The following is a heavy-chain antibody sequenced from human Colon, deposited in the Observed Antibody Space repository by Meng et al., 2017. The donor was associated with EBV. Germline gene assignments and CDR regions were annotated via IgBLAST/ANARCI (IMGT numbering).Heavy chain of an antibody. CDR2: IDYTGRP. CDR1: GGSLTSSDFI. Sequence: LHPTEAAPGLVNPSETLALICTRSGGSLTSSDFIWGGIPQPPVKGLEWIGNIDYTGRPSYNPSLKSRVTISLDTSKNQFSLKLSSVTAADTAVYFCARDGNKDGDSDYWGQETLVTVSS. CDR3: ARDGNKDGDSDY. V-gene: IGHV4-39*07. J-gene: IGHJ4*02. D-gene: IGHD4-17*01.